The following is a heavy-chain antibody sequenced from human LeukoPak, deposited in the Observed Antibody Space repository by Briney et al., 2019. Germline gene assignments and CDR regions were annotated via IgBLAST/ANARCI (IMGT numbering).Heavy chain of an antibody. D-gene: IGHD6-25*01. Sequence: GGSLRLSCAASGFTVSSNYMSWVRQAPGKGLEWVSVIYSGGSTYYADSVKGRFTISRDNSKNTLYLQMNSLRAEDTAVYYCARVGGSGRSPFDYWGQGTLVTVSS. V-gene: IGHV3-66*02. CDR3: ARVGGSGRSPFDY. CDR2: IYSGGST. CDR1: GFTVSSNY. J-gene: IGHJ4*02.